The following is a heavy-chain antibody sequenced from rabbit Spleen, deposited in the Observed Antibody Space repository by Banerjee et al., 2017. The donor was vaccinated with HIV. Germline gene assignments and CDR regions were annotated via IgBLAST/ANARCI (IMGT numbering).Heavy chain of an antibody. V-gene: IGHV1S40*01. CDR2: IVGGSGGTT. D-gene: IGHD2-1*01. CDR1: GFSFSSSYW. J-gene: IGHJ3*01. Sequence: QPLEESGGDLVQPGASLTLTCTASGFSFSSSYWICWVRQAPGKGLEWIACIVGGSGGTTVYASWAKGRFTISKASSTTLTLQMTSLTAADTATYFCGRRSHANGEIDLWGQGTLVTVS. CDR3: GRRSHANGEIDL.